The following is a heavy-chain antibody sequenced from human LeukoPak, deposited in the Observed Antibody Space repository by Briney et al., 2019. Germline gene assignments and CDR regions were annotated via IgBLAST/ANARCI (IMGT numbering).Heavy chain of an antibody. V-gene: IGHV3-11*01. CDR3: ARDRRGPYSSSWPRRTYYYYYGMDV. CDR2: ISSSGSTI. CDR1: GFTFSDYY. J-gene: IGHJ6*02. Sequence: GSLTLSCAASGFTFSDYYMSWICQAPGKGLEWVSYISSSGSTIYYADSVKGRFTISRDNAKNSLYLQMNSLRAEDTAVYYCARDRRGPYSSSWPRRTYYYYYGMDVWGQGTTVTVSS. D-gene: IGHD6-13*01.